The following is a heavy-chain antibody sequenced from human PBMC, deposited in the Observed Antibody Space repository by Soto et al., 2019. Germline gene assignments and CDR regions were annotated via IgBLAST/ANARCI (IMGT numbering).Heavy chain of an antibody. V-gene: IGHV3-21*01. Sequence: GGSLRLSCAASGFTFSSYSMNWVRQAPGKGLEWVSSISSSSSYIYYADSVKGRFTISRDNAKNSLYLQMNSLRAEDTAVYYCARSWMITFGGVIPYYYYGMDVWGQGTTVTVSS. CDR3: ARSWMITFGGVIPYYYYGMDV. J-gene: IGHJ6*02. CDR1: GFTFSSYS. CDR2: ISSSSSYI. D-gene: IGHD3-16*02.